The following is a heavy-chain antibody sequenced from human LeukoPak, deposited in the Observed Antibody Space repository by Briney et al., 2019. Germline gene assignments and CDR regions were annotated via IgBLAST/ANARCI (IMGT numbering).Heavy chain of an antibody. Sequence: SETLSLTCTVSGGSISSGGYYWSWIRQPPGKGLEWIGYIYHSGSTYYNPSLKSRVTISVDRSKNQFSLKLSSVTAADTAVYYCASVITGTTGGFDYWGQGTLVTVSS. CDR3: ASVITGTTGGFDY. CDR2: IYHSGST. D-gene: IGHD1-7*01. V-gene: IGHV4-30-2*01. J-gene: IGHJ4*02. CDR1: GGSISSGGYY.